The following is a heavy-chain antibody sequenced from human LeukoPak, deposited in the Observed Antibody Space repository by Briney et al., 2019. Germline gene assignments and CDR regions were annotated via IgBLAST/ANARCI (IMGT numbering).Heavy chain of an antibody. Sequence: GGSLRLSCAASGFTVSSNYMSWVRQAPGKGLEWVSVIYSGGSTYYADSVKGRFTVSRDNSKNTLYLQMNSLRAEDTAVYYCARAMNDAFDIWGQGTMVTVSS. CDR1: GFTVSSNY. CDR2: IYSGGST. CDR3: ARAMNDAFDI. V-gene: IGHV3-66*01. J-gene: IGHJ3*02.